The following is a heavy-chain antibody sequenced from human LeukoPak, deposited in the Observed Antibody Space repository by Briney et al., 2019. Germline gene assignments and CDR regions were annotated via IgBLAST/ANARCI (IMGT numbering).Heavy chain of an antibody. J-gene: IGHJ4*02. CDR2: INPNSGNT. CDR1: GYTFTGYY. CDR3: ARIAKQQLVRLLGY. Sequence: GASVKVSCKASGYTFTGYYMHWVRQAPGQGLEWMGWINPNSGNTGYAQKFQGRVTMTRNTSISTAYMELSSLRSEDTAVYYCARIAKQQLVRLLGYWGQGTLVTVSS. D-gene: IGHD6-13*01. V-gene: IGHV1-8*02.